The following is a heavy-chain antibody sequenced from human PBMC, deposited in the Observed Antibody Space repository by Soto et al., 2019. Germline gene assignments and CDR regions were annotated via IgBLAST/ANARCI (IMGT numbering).Heavy chain of an antibody. CDR1: GFTFRNYA. CDR2: LSGSGGST. Sequence: GVSLRLSCAASGFTFRNYAMSWVRQAPGKGLEWVSTLSGSGGSTYYADSVKGRFTISRDIAKKSLYLQMHSLRADDTGVYYCATGGIYYVTWGQGTLVSVSS. J-gene: IGHJ5*02. CDR3: ATGGIYYVT. V-gene: IGHV3-23*01. D-gene: IGHD1-26*01.